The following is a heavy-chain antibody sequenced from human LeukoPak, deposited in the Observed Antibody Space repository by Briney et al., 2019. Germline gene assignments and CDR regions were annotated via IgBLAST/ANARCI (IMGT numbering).Heavy chain of an antibody. CDR1: GYTLTAYY. V-gene: IGHV1-2*06. Sequence: ASVKVSCKASGYTLTAYYLHWVRQAPGQGLEWMGRINPNSGGTTYAQKFQGRVTMTRDTSIGPAYMELSSLRSDDTAVYYCARPYYESSGLYVDAFDIWGQGTMVTVSS. CDR2: INPNSGGT. D-gene: IGHD3-22*01. CDR3: ARPYYESSGLYVDAFDI. J-gene: IGHJ3*02.